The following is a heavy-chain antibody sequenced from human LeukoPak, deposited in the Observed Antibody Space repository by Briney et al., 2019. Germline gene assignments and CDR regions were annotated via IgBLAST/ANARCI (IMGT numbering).Heavy chain of an antibody. CDR3: ASNYASGSYFPSPDY. CDR1: GFTFSNYA. D-gene: IGHD3-10*01. CDR2: ITTTSGST. Sequence: GGSLRHSCAASGFTFSNYAMTWVRQAPGKGLEWVSSITTTSGSTYYADSVKGRFTISRDNSRDTLYLQMSSLRAEDTAVYFCASNYASGSYFPSPDYWGQGTLVTVSS. J-gene: IGHJ4*02. V-gene: IGHV3-23*01.